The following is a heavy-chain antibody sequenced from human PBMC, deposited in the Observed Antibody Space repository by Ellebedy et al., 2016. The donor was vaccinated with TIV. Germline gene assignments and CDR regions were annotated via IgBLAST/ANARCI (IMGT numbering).Heavy chain of an antibody. CDR3: ARDRGYSSSSGDYYYGMDV. Sequence: SETLSLTCTVSGGSISSYYWVWIRRSPGKGLEWIGSIYYSGTTYYNPSLKSRITISIDTSKNQFSLKLSSATAADTAVYYCARDRGYSSSSGDYYYGMDVWGQGTTVTVSS. CDR2: IYYSGTT. V-gene: IGHV4-39*02. CDR1: GGSISSYY. J-gene: IGHJ6*02. D-gene: IGHD6-6*01.